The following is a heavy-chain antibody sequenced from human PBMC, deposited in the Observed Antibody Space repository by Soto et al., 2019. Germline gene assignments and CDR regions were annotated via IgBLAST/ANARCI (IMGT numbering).Heavy chain of an antibody. Sequence: SETLSLTCAVSGGSISSSNWWSWVRQPPGKGLEWIGEIYHSGSTNYNPSLKSRVTISVDRSKNQFSLKLSSVTAADTAVYYCASFTCSSPPRFDYWGQGTLVTVSS. CDR2: IYHSGST. CDR3: ASFTCSSPPRFDY. J-gene: IGHJ4*02. D-gene: IGHD6-6*01. V-gene: IGHV4-4*02. CDR1: GGSISSSNW.